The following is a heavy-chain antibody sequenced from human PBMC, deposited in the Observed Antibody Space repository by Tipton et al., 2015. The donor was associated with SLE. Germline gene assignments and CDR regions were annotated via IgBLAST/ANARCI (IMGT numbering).Heavy chain of an antibody. CDR3: ARQPVLSCDFDY. Sequence: TLSLTCTVSGGSIGGSTYYWGWIRQPPGKGLEWIGSIYYTGTTYYSPSLKCRVTLSVDTSKNQFSLKVNSVTAADTAVYFCARQPVLSCDFDYWGQGNLVTVSS. CDR1: GGSIGGSTYY. CDR2: IYYTGTT. D-gene: IGHD2-15*01. V-gene: IGHV4-39*01. J-gene: IGHJ4*02.